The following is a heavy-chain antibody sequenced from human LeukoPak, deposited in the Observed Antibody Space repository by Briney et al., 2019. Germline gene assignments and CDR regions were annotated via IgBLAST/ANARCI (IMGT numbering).Heavy chain of an antibody. V-gene: IGHV4-39*01. Sequence: SETLSLTCTVSGGSIISSSYYWGWIRQPPGKGLVWLGSIYYMGRNYSNPPLRGRVTISVDPSKIQFSLKLSSVTAADTAVYYCARHTIRGYDVSTFDYWGQGTLVTVSS. CDR1: GGSIISSSYY. CDR2: IYYMGRN. CDR3: ARHTIRGYDVSTFDY. J-gene: IGHJ4*02. D-gene: IGHD5-12*01.